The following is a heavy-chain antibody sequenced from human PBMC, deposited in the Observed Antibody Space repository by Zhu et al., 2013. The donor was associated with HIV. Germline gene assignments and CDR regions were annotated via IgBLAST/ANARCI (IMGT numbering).Heavy chain of an antibody. CDR2: IIPIFGTA. J-gene: IGHJ6*02. Sequence: QVQLVQSGAEVKKPGSSVKVSCKASGGTFSSYAISWVRQAPGQGLEWMGGIIPIFGTANYAQKFQGRVTITADESTSTAYMELSSLRSEDTAVYYCARERGREWELYYYYYGMDVWGQGTTVTVSS. D-gene: IGHD1-26*01. V-gene: IGHV1-69*01. CDR3: ARERGREWELYYYYYGMDV. CDR1: GGTFSSYA.